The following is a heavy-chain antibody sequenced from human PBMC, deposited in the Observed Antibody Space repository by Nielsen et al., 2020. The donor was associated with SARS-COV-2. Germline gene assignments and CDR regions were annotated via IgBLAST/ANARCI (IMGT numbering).Heavy chain of an antibody. J-gene: IGHJ6*02. CDR3: ARDYGSSWYFGMDV. Sequence: SVKVSCKASGYTFTSYAMHWVRQAPGQRLEWMGGIIPIFGTANYAQKFQGRVTITADKSTSTAYMELSSLRSEDTAVYYCARDYGSSWYFGMDVWGQGTTVTVSS. CDR1: GYTFTSYA. CDR2: IIPIFGTA. D-gene: IGHD6-13*01. V-gene: IGHV1-69*06.